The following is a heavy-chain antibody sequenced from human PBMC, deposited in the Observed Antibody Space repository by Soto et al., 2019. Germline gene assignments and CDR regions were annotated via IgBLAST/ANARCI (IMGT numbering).Heavy chain of an antibody. J-gene: IGHJ6*02. CDR2: ISGGGGST. CDR1: GFTFSSYA. CDR3: ARGITIFGVDHDAYHYDGKDV. V-gene: IGHV3-23*01. Sequence: GGSLRLSCAASGFTFSSYAMSWVRQAPGKGLEWVSAISGGGGSTYYADSVKGRFTISRDNSKNTLYLQMNSLRAADTAVYYCARGITIFGVDHDAYHYDGKDVSSQGTTDTVSS. D-gene: IGHD3-3*01.